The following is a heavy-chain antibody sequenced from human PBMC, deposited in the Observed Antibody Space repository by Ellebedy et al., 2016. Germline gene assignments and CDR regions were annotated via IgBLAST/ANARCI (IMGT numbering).Heavy chain of an antibody. V-gene: IGHV4-59*02. J-gene: IGHJ4*02. D-gene: IGHD3-22*01. CDR3: ARDVSLYSSSPSFDF. CDR1: GGSVDTYY. CDR2: VFYGGST. Sequence: SETLSLXXTVSGGSVDTYYWTWIRQSPRKGLEWIGYVFYGGSTKYNRSLRSRVTISLDTAKNQFSLRLTSVAAADTAVYFCARDVSLYSSSPSFDFWGQGMLVTVSS.